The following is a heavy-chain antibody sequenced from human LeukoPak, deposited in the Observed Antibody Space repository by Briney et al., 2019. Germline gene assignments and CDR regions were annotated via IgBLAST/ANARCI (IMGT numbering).Heavy chain of an antibody. J-gene: IGHJ4*02. CDR3: ARNKEYSSSPIYY. V-gene: IGHV1-69*13. D-gene: IGHD6-6*01. CDR1: GGTFSSYA. CDR2: IIPIFGTA. Sequence: SVKVSCKASGGTFSSYAISWVRQAPGQGLEWMGGIIPIFGTANYAQKFQGRVTITADESTSTAYMELSSLRSEDTAVYYCARNKEYSSSPIYYWGQGTLVTVSS.